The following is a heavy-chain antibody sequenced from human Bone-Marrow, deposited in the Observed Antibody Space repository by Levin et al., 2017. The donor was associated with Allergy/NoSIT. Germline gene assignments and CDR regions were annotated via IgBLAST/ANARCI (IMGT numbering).Heavy chain of an antibody. J-gene: IGHJ4*02. V-gene: IGHV3-48*03. CDR2: ISGSGSLI. D-gene: IGHD2-15*01. CDR1: GFSFRSHE. CDR3: ARAVVAAVSDF. Sequence: GESLKISCAASGFSFRSHEMNWIRQAPGKALEWVSFISGSGSLIYYADSVKGRFTISRDNAKNSLHLQMNSLRADDTAVYYCARAVVAAVSDFWGQGTLVTVSS.